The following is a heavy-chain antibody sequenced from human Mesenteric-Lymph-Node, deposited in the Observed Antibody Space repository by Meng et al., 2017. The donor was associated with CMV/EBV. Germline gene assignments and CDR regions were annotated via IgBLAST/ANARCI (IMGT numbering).Heavy chain of an antibody. J-gene: IGHJ4*02. Sequence: GGSLRLSCAASQFRFSDYSMNWVRQAPGKGLEWVSSITTSGTYIYYANSVKGRFTISRDNAKNSLYLQMNSLRAEDTAVYYCARTPAYYYDSSALGYYFDYWGQGTLVTVSS. D-gene: IGHD3-22*01. V-gene: IGHV3-21*01. CDR3: ARTPAYYYDSSALGYYFDY. CDR1: QFRFSDYS. CDR2: ITTSGTYI.